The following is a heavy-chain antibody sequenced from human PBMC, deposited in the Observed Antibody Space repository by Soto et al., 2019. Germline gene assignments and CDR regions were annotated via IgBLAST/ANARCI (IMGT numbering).Heavy chain of an antibody. D-gene: IGHD3-9*01. CDR2: IYYSGST. CDR3: ARADLVLRYFDW. Sequence: SETLSLTCTVSGGSISSGDYYWSWIRQPPGKGLEWIGYIYYSGSTYYNPSLKSRVTISVDTSKNQFSLKLSSVTAADTAVYYCARADLVLRYFDWLGQGTLVTVS. J-gene: IGHJ4*02. V-gene: IGHV4-30-4*01. CDR1: GGSISSGDYY.